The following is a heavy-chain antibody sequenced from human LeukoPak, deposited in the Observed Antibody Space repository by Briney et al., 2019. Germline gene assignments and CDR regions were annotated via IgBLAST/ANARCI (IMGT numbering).Heavy chain of an antibody. CDR2: INPNSGGT. V-gene: IGHV1-2*02. J-gene: IGHJ5*02. CDR3: ARDHHGDYVVSFDP. CDR1: GYIFTDYY. D-gene: IGHD4-17*01. Sequence: ASVKVSCKASGYIFTDYYMHWVRQAPGQGLEWMGWINPNSGGTNYAQKFQGRVTMTTDTSISTVYMELSSLRSDDTAVYYCARDHHGDYVVSFDPWGQGTLVTVSS.